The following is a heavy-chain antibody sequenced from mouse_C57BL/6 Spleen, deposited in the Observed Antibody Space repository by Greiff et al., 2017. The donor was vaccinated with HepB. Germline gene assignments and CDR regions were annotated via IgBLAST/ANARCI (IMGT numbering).Heavy chain of an antibody. CDR2: INPGSGGT. CDR3: AGGSVVDYFDY. J-gene: IGHJ2*01. V-gene: IGHV1-54*01. CDR1: GYAFTNYL. Sequence: VQLQESGAELVRPGTSVKLSCKASGYAFTNYLMEWVKQRPGQGLEWIGVINPGSGGTNYNEKFKGKGTLTADKSSSTAYMQLSSLTSEDSAVCSCAGGSVVDYFDYWGKGTTLTVSS.